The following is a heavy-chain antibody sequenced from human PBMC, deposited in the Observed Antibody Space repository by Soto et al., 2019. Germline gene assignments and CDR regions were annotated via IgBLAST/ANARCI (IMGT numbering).Heavy chain of an antibody. CDR1: GFSLSTTGVT. CDR3: AHGSFFRGAHFDF. J-gene: IGHJ4*02. CDR2: IHWDDDK. Sequence: QITLKESGPPLVKPTKTLTLTCTFSGFSLSTTGVTVGWVRQPPGKALEWLALIHWDDDKRYYPSLKTRVTSAKAPSKHQVVLTVTTLDPADTATYYCAHGSFFRGAHFDFWGQGMLVTVSS. D-gene: IGHD3-10*01. V-gene: IGHV2-5*02.